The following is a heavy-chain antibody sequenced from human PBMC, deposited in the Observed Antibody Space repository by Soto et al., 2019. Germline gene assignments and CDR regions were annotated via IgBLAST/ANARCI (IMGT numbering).Heavy chain of an antibody. J-gene: IGHJ3*01. CDR1: GFTFSNYW. D-gene: IGHD1-20*01. CDR2: IHSDGSST. V-gene: IGHV3-74*01. CDR3: ARDNWNTV. Sequence: EVQLVESGGGLVQPGGSLRLSCAASGFTFSNYWMHWVRQAPGKGLVWVSRIHSDGSSTFHADSVKGRFTISRDNAKKMLYLQMISLRAEDTDVYYCARDNWNTVWGQGTMVTVSS.